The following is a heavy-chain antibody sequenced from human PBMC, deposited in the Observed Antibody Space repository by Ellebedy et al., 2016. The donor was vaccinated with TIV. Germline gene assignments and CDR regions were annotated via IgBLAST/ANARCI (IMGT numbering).Heavy chain of an antibody. V-gene: IGHV3-30*04. CDR1: GFLFSDYT. CDR3: ARPYSSSYYYYYGMDV. CDR2: IWYDGSQK. Sequence: GGSLRLSCAASGFLFSDYTMHWVRQAPGKGLEWMAVIWYDGSQKYYADSVKGRFTISRDNSKNTLYLQMNSLRAEDTAVYYCARPYSSSYYYYYGMDVWGQGTTVTVSS. J-gene: IGHJ6*02. D-gene: IGHD6-6*01.